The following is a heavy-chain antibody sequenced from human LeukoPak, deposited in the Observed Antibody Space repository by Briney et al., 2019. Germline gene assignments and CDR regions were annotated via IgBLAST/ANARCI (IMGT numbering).Heavy chain of an antibody. CDR1: GFTLTNYD. CDR3: ARVFFGGSYDGDYFDY. J-gene: IGHJ4*02. CDR2: VGSAGDT. Sequence: GGSLRLSCAASGFTLTNYDMHWVRQPAGKGLEWVSTVGSAGDTYYTDSVKGRFTSSRENAKNSLFLQMTSLRAEDTAVYYCARVFFGGSYDGDYFDYWGQGTLVTVSS. D-gene: IGHD1-26*01. V-gene: IGHV3-13*01.